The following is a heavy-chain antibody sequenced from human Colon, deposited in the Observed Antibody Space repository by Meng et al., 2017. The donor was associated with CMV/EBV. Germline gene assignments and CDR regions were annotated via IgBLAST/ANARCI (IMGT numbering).Heavy chain of an antibody. CDR2: IYYSGST. V-gene: IGHV4-59*01. J-gene: IGHJ6*02. CDR1: GGSISSYY. Sequence: SETLSLTCTVSGGSISSYYWSWIRQPPGKGLEWIGYIYYSGSTNYNPSLKSRVTISVDTSKNQFSLKLSSVTAADTAVYYCAGGGSGSYYVGYYYYYGMDVWGQGTTVTVSS. D-gene: IGHD1-26*01. CDR3: AGGGSGSYYVGYYYYYGMDV.